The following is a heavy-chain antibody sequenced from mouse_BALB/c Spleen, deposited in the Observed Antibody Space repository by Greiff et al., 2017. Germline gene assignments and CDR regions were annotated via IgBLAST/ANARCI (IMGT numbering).Heavy chain of an antibody. J-gene: IGHJ2*01. CDR2: INSNGGST. Sequence: EVKVEESGGGLVQPGGSLKLSCAASGFTFSSYGMSWVRQTPDKRLELVATINSNGGSTYYPDSVKGRFTISRDNAKNTLYLQMSSLKSEDTAMYYCARDLYGYDFDYWGQGTTLTVSS. CDR1: GFTFSSYG. D-gene: IGHD2-2*01. V-gene: IGHV5-6-3*01. CDR3: ARDLYGYDFDY.